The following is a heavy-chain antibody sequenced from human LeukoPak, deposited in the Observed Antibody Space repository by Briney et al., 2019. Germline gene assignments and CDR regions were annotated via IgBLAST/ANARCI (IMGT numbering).Heavy chain of an antibody. D-gene: IGHD5-12*01. J-gene: IGHJ4*02. CDR3: AREYPRPKYSGYDPTDY. CDR1: GYTFTSYA. Sequence: ASVKVSCKASGYTFTSYAMNWVRQAPGQGLEWMGWINTNTGNPTYAQGFTGRFVFSLDTSVSTTYLQISSLKAEDTAVYYCAREYPRPKYSGYDPTDYWGQGTLVTVSS. V-gene: IGHV7-4-1*02. CDR2: INTNTGNP.